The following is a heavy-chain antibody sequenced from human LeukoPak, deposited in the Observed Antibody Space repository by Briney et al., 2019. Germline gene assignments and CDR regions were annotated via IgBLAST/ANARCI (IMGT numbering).Heavy chain of an antibody. Sequence: SVKVSCKASGYTFTSNGISWVRQAPGQGLEWVGGIIPVFGTTNYAQKFQDRVTITADESTSTAYMELSSLRSDDTAVYYCARAVTMVKTGFDYWGQGTLVTVSS. D-gene: IGHD3-10*01. CDR1: GYTFTSNG. CDR3: ARAVTMVKTGFDY. J-gene: IGHJ4*02. CDR2: IIPVFGTT. V-gene: IGHV1-69*13.